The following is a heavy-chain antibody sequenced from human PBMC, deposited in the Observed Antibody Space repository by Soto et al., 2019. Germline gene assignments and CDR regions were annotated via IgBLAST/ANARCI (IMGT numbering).Heavy chain of an antibody. V-gene: IGHV4-39*07. J-gene: IGHJ6*02. Sequence: SETLSLTCTVSGGSISSSSYYWGWIRQPPGKGLEWIGSIYYSGSTYYNPSLKSRVTISVDTSKNQFSLKLSSVTAADTAVYYCARLGSGYSSGWYIRDYYYYGMDVWGQGTTVTVSS. CDR2: IYYSGST. CDR1: GGSISSSSYY. D-gene: IGHD6-19*01. CDR3: ARLGSGYSSGWYIRDYYYYGMDV.